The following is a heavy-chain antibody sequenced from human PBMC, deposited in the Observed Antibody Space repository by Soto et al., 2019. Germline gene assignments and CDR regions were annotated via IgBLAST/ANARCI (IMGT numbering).Heavy chain of an antibody. V-gene: IGHV2-5*01. Sequence: QITLKESGPTLVKPTQTLTLTCTFSGFSLNTRGVGVGWVRQPPGKALEWLALIYGNDDQRYNLFLKNSLTITNDTSRDQVVLTMTHVDPVDTATYYCAHANNWDYRTPYDFDYWGQGTLVTVS. J-gene: IGHJ4*02. CDR1: GFSLNTRGVG. CDR3: AHANNWDYRTPYDFDY. CDR2: IYGNDDQ. D-gene: IGHD1-7*01.